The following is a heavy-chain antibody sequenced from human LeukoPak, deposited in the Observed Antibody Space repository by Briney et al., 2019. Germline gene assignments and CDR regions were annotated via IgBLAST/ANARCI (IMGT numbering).Heavy chain of an antibody. J-gene: IGHJ5*02. CDR2: ISAYNGNT. CDR1: GYTFTSYG. Sequence: GASVKVSCKASGYTFTSYGISWVRQAPGQGLEWMGWISAYNGNTNYAQKLQGRVTMTTDTSTSTAYMELRSLRSDDTAVYYCARGVSEVPAAISWFDPWGQGTLVTVSS. CDR3: ARGVSEVPAAISWFDP. D-gene: IGHD2-2*01. V-gene: IGHV1-18*01.